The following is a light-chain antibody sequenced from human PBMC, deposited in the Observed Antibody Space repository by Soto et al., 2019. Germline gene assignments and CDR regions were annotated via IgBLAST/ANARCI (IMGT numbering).Light chain of an antibody. Sequence: DIQMTQSPSTLFASVGDRATITCRASQTISSWLAWYQQKPGRAPKLLIYKASTLESEVPSRFSGSGSGTEFTLTISSLQPDDYATYYCQQYNRSPWTFGQGTKVEIK. CDR1: QTISSW. V-gene: IGKV1-5*03. CDR3: QQYNRSPWT. CDR2: KAS. J-gene: IGKJ1*01.